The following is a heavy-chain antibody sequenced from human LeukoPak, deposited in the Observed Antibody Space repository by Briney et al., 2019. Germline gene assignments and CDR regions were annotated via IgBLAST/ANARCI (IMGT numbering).Heavy chain of an antibody. V-gene: IGHV1-69*05. Sequence: SVRVSCKASGGTFSSYAISWVRQAPGQGLEWMGGIIPIFGTANYAQKFQGRVTITTDESTSTAYMELSSLRSEDTAVYYCARGNPRGYYYYYMDVWGKGTTVTVSS. D-gene: IGHD1-14*01. CDR2: IIPIFGTA. CDR1: GGTFSSYA. J-gene: IGHJ6*03. CDR3: ARGNPRGYYYYYMDV.